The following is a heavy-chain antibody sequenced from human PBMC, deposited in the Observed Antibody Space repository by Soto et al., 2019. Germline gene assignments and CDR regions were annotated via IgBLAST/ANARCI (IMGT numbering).Heavy chain of an antibody. Sequence: SVKVSCKASGGTFSSYAISWVRQAPGQGLEWMGGIIPIFGTANYAQKFQGRVTITADESTSTAYMELSSLRSEDTAVYYCARGYMGYYDSSGYHGYNWFDPWGQGTLVTVSS. V-gene: IGHV1-69*13. D-gene: IGHD3-22*01. CDR2: IIPIFGTA. J-gene: IGHJ5*02. CDR1: GGTFSSYA. CDR3: ARGYMGYYDSSGYHGYNWFDP.